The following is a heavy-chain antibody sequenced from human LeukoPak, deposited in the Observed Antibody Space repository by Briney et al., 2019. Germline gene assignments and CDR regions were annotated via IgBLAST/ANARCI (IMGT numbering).Heavy chain of an antibody. CDR3: AKDSYSKGDY. D-gene: IGHD4-11*01. CDR2: IKQDGSES. CDR1: GFTFSNYW. J-gene: IGHJ4*02. Sequence: GGSLRLSCAASGFTFSNYWMSWVRQAPGKGLEWVANIKQDGSESNYVGSVKGRFTISRDNAKNSLYLQMNSLGAEDTAVYYCAKDSYSKGDYWGQGTLVTVSS. V-gene: IGHV3-7*05.